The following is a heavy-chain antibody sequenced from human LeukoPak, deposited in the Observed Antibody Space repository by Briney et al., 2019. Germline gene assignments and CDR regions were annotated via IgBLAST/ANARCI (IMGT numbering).Heavy chain of an antibody. Sequence: GGSLRLSCAASGFTFSSYAMSWVRQAPGKGLEWVSAISDGDGNAYYADSVKGRFTISRDNTKNTLYLQMNSLKAEDTATYYCAKAKSYGDYVNYFDYWGQGTRVTVSS. CDR3: AKAKSYGDYVNYFDY. V-gene: IGHV3-23*01. CDR1: GFTFSSYA. CDR2: ISDGDGNA. D-gene: IGHD4-17*01. J-gene: IGHJ4*02.